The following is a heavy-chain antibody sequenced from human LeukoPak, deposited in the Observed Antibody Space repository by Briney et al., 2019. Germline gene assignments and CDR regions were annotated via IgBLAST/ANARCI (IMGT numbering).Heavy chain of an antibody. CDR1: GYSFTSYW. CDR3: ARSYYDFWSGLPRSELWFDP. V-gene: IGHV5-51*01. J-gene: IGHJ5*02. CDR2: IYPGDSDT. Sequence: GESLKISCKGSGYSFTSYWIGWVRQMPGKGLEWMGIIYPGDSDTRYSPSFQGQVTISADKSISTAYLQWSSLKASDTAMYYCARSYYDFWSGLPRSELWFDPWGQGTLVTVSS. D-gene: IGHD3-3*01.